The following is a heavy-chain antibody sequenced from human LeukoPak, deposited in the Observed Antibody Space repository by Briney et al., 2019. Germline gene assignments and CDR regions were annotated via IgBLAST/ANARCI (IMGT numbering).Heavy chain of an antibody. CDR3: ARATDTAMVNFDY. CDR1: GGTFSSYA. J-gene: IGHJ4*02. V-gene: IGHV1-69*06. CDR2: IIPIFGTA. D-gene: IGHD5-18*01. Sequence: SVEVSCKASGGTFSSYAISWVRQAPGQGLEWMGGIIPIFGTANYAQKFQGRVTITADKSTSTAYMELSSLRSEDTAVYYCARATDTAMVNFDYWGQGTLVTVSS.